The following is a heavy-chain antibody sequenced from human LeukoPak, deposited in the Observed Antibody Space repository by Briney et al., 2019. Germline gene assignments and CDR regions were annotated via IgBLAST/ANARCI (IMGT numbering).Heavy chain of an antibody. Sequence: GASVKVSCKASGYTFTSYYMHWVRQAPGQGLEWMGIINPSGGSTSFAQKFKDRVSMTRDTSTSTVFMELSSLRSEDTAVYYCARGGVVVPAAMKTRGYHFDYWGQGTLVTVSS. CDR3: ARGGVVVPAAMKTRGYHFDY. J-gene: IGHJ4*02. CDR1: GYTFTSYY. V-gene: IGHV1-46*01. D-gene: IGHD2-2*01. CDR2: INPSGGST.